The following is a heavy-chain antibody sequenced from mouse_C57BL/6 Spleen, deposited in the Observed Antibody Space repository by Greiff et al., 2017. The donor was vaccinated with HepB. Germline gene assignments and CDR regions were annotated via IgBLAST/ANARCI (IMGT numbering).Heavy chain of an antibody. Sequence: EVQVVESGGGLVQPGGSLSLSCAASGFTFTDYYMSWVRQPPGKALEWLGFIRNKANGYTTEYSASVKGRFTISRDNSQSILYLQMNALRAEDSATYYCARSNWEYYFDYWGQGTTLTVSS. V-gene: IGHV7-3*01. CDR3: ARSNWEYYFDY. CDR2: IRNKANGYTT. CDR1: GFTFTDYY. J-gene: IGHJ2*01. D-gene: IGHD4-1*01.